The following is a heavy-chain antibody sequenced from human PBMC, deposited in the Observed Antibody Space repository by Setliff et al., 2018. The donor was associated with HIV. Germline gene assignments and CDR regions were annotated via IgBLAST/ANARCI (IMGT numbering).Heavy chain of an antibody. D-gene: IGHD5-12*01. V-gene: IGHV4-39*01. J-gene: IGHJ3*02. CDR2: INYSGNT. CDR1: GGSFSSSGYY. Sequence: PSETLSLTCSVSGGSFSSSGYYWGWIRQPPGKGLEWIGSINYSGNTYYSLSLRTRVTISVDTSKNQFSLRLTSVTAADTGVYFCARLFQWISYGFDIWGQGTMVTVSS. CDR3: ARLFQWISYGFDI.